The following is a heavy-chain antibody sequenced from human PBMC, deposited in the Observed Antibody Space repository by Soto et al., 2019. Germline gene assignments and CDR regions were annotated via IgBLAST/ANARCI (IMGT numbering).Heavy chain of an antibody. Sequence: QLQLQESGPGLVKPSETLSLTCTVSGGSISSSSYYWGWIRQPPGKGLEWIGSIYYSGSTYYNPSLKSRVTISVDTSKNQFSLKLSSVTAADTAVYYCVAEDSSGYLSDYWGQGTLVTVSS. V-gene: IGHV4-39*01. CDR3: VAEDSSGYLSDY. J-gene: IGHJ4*02. CDR1: GGSISSSSYY. D-gene: IGHD3-22*01. CDR2: IYYSGST.